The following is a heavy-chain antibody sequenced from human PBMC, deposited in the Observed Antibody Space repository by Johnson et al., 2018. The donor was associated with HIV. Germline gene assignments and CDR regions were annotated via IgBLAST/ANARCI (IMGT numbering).Heavy chain of an antibody. CDR3: ARGRKDIAAVDGLDTDGFDT. CDR1: GFTVSSNY. J-gene: IGHJ3*02. D-gene: IGHD6-13*01. CDR2: IYSGGRT. Sequence: VQLVESGGGLVQPGGSLRLSCAASGFTVSSNYMSWVRQAPGTGLEWVSVIYSGGRTYYADSVKGRFTISRDTSKNTLYLQMNSLRAEDTAVYYCARGRKDIAAVDGLDTDGFDTWGQGTMVTVSS. V-gene: IGHV3-66*01.